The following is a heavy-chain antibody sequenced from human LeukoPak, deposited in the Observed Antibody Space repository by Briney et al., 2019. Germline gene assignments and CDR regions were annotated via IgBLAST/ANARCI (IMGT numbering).Heavy chain of an antibody. Sequence: GGSLRLPCAASGFTFSSYSLNWVRQAPEKGLEWVSSITSSSDYIYYADSLKGRFTISRDNANDSLYLQMNGLRVGDTAVYYCARVTTTVRGVIAPFDLWGEGTLVIVSS. CDR3: ARVTTTVRGVIAPFDL. D-gene: IGHD3-10*01. CDR2: ITSSSDYI. V-gene: IGHV3-21*01. J-gene: IGHJ4*02. CDR1: GFTFSSYS.